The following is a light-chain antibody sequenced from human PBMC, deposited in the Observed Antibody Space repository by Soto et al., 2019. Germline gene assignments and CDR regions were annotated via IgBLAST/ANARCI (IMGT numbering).Light chain of an antibody. CDR3: SSYTKSTSAV. CDR2: EVS. Sequence: QSALTQPASVSGSPGQPITISCTGTSSDVGGYNYVSWYQQHPGKAPKLMIYEVSNRPSGVSNRFSGSKSGNTASLTISGLQAEDEADYYCSSYTKSTSAVFGGGTKLTVL. J-gene: IGLJ3*02. CDR1: SSDVGGYNY. V-gene: IGLV2-14*01.